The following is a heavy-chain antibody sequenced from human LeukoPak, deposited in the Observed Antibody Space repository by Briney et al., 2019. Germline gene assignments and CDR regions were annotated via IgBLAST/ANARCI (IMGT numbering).Heavy chain of an antibody. Sequence: PGGSLRLSCVASGFTFSSYAMSWVRQAPGKGLEWVSVISGSGGSTYYADSVKGRFTISRDNSKNTLYLQMNSLRAEDTAVYYCAKEQNTYSSSPPDYWGQGTLVTVSS. V-gene: IGHV3-23*01. D-gene: IGHD6-13*01. CDR2: ISGSGGST. CDR3: AKEQNTYSSSPPDY. J-gene: IGHJ4*02. CDR1: GFTFSSYA.